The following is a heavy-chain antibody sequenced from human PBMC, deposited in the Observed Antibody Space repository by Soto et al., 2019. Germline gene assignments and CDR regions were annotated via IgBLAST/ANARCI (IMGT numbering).Heavy chain of an antibody. Sequence: QLTLKESSPTLVQPTQTLTLTSAFSGFSLTSSGVPVGWVRQPPGRALEWRALIYWYDDKRYTPSLKRTLTITKDTTKNQLVLTMTNMDPVDTAKYYCAHSIAWKSATLDYWGQGTLVTVSS. CDR1: GFSLTSSGVP. D-gene: IGHD1-1*01. J-gene: IGHJ4*02. CDR2: IYWYDDK. V-gene: IGHV2-5*01. CDR3: AHSIAWKSATLDY.